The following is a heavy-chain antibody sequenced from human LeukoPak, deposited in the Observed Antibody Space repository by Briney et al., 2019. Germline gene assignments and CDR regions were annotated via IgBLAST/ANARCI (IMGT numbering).Heavy chain of an antibody. Sequence: PGGSLRLSCAASGFSLSAYDMQWVRQAPGKGLEWVSGTSRRGPTYYTDSVKGRFTISRDNSKNILYLQMDNLRADDTAVYYCAQGGYFAFDMWGQGKMVTVSS. CDR1: GFSLSAYD. D-gene: IGHD2-15*01. J-gene: IGHJ3*02. CDR3: AQGGYFAFDM. CDR2: TSRRGPT. V-gene: IGHV3-23*01.